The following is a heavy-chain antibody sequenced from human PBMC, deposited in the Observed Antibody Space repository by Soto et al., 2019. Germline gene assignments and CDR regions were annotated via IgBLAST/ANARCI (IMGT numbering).Heavy chain of an antibody. Sequence: QVQLVQSGAEVKKPGASVKVSCKASGYTFISYGITWVRQAPGQGLEWMGWINALNGDTNYAQKLRGRVTMTRDTPTSTASMELRSLRSDDTAVFYCAGDPVAGTYFDYWGQGTLVTVSS. CDR1: GYTFISYG. J-gene: IGHJ4*02. V-gene: IGHV1-18*01. CDR2: INALNGDT. D-gene: IGHD6-19*01. CDR3: AGDPVAGTYFDY.